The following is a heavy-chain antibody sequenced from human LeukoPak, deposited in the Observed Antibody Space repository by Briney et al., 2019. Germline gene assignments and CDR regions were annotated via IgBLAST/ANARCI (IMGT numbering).Heavy chain of an antibody. CDR3: AREVIVGATFDY. Sequence: SETLSLTCAVYGGSFSGYYWSWIRQPPGKGLEWIGYIYYSGSTNYNPSLKSRVTISVDTSKNQFSLKLSSVTAADTAVYYCAREVIVGATFDYWGQGTLVTVSS. D-gene: IGHD1-26*01. CDR2: IYYSGST. CDR1: GGSFSGYY. V-gene: IGHV4-59*01. J-gene: IGHJ4*02.